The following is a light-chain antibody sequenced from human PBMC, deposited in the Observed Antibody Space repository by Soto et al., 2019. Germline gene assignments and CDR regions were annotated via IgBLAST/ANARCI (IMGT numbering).Light chain of an antibody. CDR1: SSDVGGYNY. CDR2: DVS. CDR3: SSYTTSNTRQIV. J-gene: IGLJ1*01. V-gene: IGLV2-14*03. Sequence: ALTKPASVSGSPGQSITISCTGTSSDVGGYNYVSWYQHHPGKAPKLIIFDVSNRPSGVSNPFSGSKSGNTASLTISGLQPEDEADYYCSSYTTSNTRQIVFGTGTKVTVL.